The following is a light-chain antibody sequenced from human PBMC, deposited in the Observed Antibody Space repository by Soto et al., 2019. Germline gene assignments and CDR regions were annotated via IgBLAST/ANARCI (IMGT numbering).Light chain of an antibody. CDR2: GAS. J-gene: IGKJ1*01. CDR3: LQDYSYPRT. Sequence: AIPMTQSPSSLSASVGDRVTITCRASQDIRDDLGWYQQKPGKAPKVLIYGASNLQSGVPSRFSGSGAGTDFTLTITSLQPEDVATYYCLQDYSYPRTFGQGTKVEIK. V-gene: IGKV1-6*01. CDR1: QDIRDD.